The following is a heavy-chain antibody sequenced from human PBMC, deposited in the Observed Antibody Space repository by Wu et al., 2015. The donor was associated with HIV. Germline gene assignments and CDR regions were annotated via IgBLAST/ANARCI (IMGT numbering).Heavy chain of an antibody. J-gene: IGHJ4*02. D-gene: IGHD2-2*01. CDR2: MNPNSGNT. V-gene: IGHV1-8*01. CDR3: VSSAGTSYYFDY. Sequence: QVQLVQSGAEVKKPGASVKVSCKASGYTFTSYDINWVRQAPGQGLEWMGWMNPNSGNTGYAQKFQGRVTMTRSTSIRTAYMEVSSLRSADTAVYYCVSSAGTSYYFDYWGQGTLVTVSS. CDR1: GYTFTSYD.